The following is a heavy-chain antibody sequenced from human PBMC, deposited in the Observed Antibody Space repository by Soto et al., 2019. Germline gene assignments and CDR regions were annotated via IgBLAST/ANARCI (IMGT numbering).Heavy chain of an antibody. D-gene: IGHD2-2*01. CDR2: IYYTGST. J-gene: IGHJ4*02. V-gene: IGHV4-59*01. CDR3: ARATFRGPADFDY. CDR1: GGSISTYY. Sequence: PSLTCTVSGGSISTYYWNWIRQPPGKALEWIGYIYYTGSTSYNPSLKSRVTISVDTSKNQFSLRLNSLTAADTAMYYCARATFRGPADFDYWGQGTLVTVSS.